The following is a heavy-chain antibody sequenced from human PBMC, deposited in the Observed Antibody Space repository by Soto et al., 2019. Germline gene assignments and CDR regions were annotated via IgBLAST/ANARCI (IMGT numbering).Heavy chain of an antibody. V-gene: IGHV3-48*01. D-gene: IGHD1-1*01. CDR1: GFTFSSYS. J-gene: IGHJ4*02. CDR2: ISSSSSTI. CDR3: ARTVRSRPTPRRPHPFDY. Sequence: GGSLRLSCAASGFTFSSYSMNWVRQAPGKGLEWVSYISSSSSTIYYADSVKGRFTISRDNAKNSLYLQMNSLRAEDTAVYYCARTVRSRPTPRRPHPFDYWGQGTLVTVSS.